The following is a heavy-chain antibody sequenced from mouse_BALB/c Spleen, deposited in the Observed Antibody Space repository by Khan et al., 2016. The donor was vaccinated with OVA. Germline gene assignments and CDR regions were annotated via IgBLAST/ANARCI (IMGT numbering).Heavy chain of an antibody. CDR1: GFSLTDFG. CDR2: IWGDGST. J-gene: IGHJ3*01. Sequence: VQLQESGPGLVAPSQSLSITCSVSGFSLTDFGVNWVRQPPGKGLEWLGMIWGDGSTDYNSALKSRLSINKDNSKSQVFLKMNSLQTDDTARYYCARELRLGGIAYWGQGTLVTVSA. CDR3: ARELRLGGIAY. D-gene: IGHD1-2*01. V-gene: IGHV2-6-7*01.